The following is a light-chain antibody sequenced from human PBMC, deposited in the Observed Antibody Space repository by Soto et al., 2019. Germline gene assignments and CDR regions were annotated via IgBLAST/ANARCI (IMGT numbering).Light chain of an antibody. CDR1: QGISSY. CDR2: AAS. V-gene: IGKV1-9*01. Sequence: IQLTQSPSSLSASVGDRVTITCRASQGISSYLAWYQQKPGKAPKLLIYAASTLQSGVPSRFSGSGSGTDFTLTISSLQTEDFATYHCQQLNSYPWTFGQGTKVEIK. CDR3: QQLNSYPWT. J-gene: IGKJ1*01.